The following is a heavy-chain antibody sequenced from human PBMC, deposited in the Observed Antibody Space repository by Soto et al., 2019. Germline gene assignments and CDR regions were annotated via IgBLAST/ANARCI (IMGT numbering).Heavy chain of an antibody. V-gene: IGHV4-61*01. CDR1: GASVSSASYY. CDR3: ARINGDYGQYWFDP. Sequence: QVQLQESGPGLVKPSETLSLTCSVSGASVSSASYYWSWLRQPPGKGLEWIGYVYYSGTTSYNPSLRSRGIISADTTRNQFSLKLHSVTAADTAIYYCARINGDYGQYWFDPWGQGSLVIVSS. CDR2: VYYSGTT. J-gene: IGHJ5*02. D-gene: IGHD2-21*02.